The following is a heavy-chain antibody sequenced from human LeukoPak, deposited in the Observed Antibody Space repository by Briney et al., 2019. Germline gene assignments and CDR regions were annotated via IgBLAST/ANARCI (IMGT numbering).Heavy chain of an antibody. Sequence: SETLSLTCAVSGGSISSGSWWSWVRQPPGQGLEWIGEIYHSGSTNYNPSLKSRVTISVDKSKNQFSLKLSSVTAADTAVYYCARYRGANGYYFDYWGQGTLVTVSS. CDR1: GGSISSGSW. V-gene: IGHV4-4*02. J-gene: IGHJ4*02. CDR3: ARYRGANGYYFDY. D-gene: IGHD3-10*01. CDR2: IYHSGST.